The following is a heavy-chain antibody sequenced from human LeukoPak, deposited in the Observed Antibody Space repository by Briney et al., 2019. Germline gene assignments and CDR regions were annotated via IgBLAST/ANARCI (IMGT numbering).Heavy chain of an antibody. V-gene: IGHV4-38-2*02. Sequence: SETLSLTCTVSGYTISSGYYWGWIRQPPGKGLEWIGSIYYSRSTYYNPSLKSRVAISVDTSKNQFSLKLSSVTAADTGVYYCARENDSSGYYYGAFDIWGQGTMVTVSS. CDR2: IYYSRST. CDR3: ARENDSSGYYYGAFDI. D-gene: IGHD3-22*01. CDR1: GYTISSGYY. J-gene: IGHJ3*02.